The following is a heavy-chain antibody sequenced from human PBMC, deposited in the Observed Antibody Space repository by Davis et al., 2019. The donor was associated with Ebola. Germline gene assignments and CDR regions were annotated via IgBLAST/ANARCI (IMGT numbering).Heavy chain of an antibody. D-gene: IGHD1-1*01. CDR3: ARDVRGITGPSEY. V-gene: IGHV1-46*01. CDR2: INPSGGST. CDR1: GYTFTSYY. Sequence: AASVKVSCKASGYTFTSYYMHWVRQAPGQGLEWMGIINPSGGSTSYAQKFQGRVTITRDTSASTAYMELRSLRSDDTARYYCARDVRGITGPSEYWGQGTLVTVSS. J-gene: IGHJ4*02.